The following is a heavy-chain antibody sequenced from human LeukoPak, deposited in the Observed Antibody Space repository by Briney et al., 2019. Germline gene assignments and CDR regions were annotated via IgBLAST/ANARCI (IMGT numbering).Heavy chain of an antibody. CDR1: GGSISSYY. V-gene: IGHV4-59*01. J-gene: IGHJ4*02. CDR3: ARTSLASLVDY. CDR2: IYYSGST. Sequence: SETLSLTCTVSGGSISSYYWSWIRQPPGKGLEWIGYIYYSGSTNYNPSLKSRVTISVDTSKNQFSLKLSSVTAADTAVYYCARTSLASLVDYWGQGTLVTVSS. D-gene: IGHD5-12*01.